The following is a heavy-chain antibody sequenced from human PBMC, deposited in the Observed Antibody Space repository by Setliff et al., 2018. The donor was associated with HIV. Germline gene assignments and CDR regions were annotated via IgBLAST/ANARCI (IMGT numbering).Heavy chain of an antibody. CDR2: IAYTGSG. D-gene: IGHD1-26*01. Sequence: SETLSLTCTVSGGSISSRNFYWGWIRQPPGKGLEWVGSIAYTGSGYYNSSLKSRVTISVDTSRNECSLKLTSVTAADTAVYYCARVSILGALRYFDYWGQGTLVTVSS. CDR3: ARVSILGALRYFDY. V-gene: IGHV4-39*07. J-gene: IGHJ4*02. CDR1: GGSISSRNFY.